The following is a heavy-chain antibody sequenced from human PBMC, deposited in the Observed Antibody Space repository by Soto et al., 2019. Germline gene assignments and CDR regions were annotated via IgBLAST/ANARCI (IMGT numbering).Heavy chain of an antibody. Sequence: GGSLRLSCAASGFTFSNAWMSWVRQAPGKGLDWVGRIKSKTDGGTTDYAAPVKGRFTISRDDSKNTLYLQMNSLKTEDTAVYYCTTDEQYCSSTRCYAIDYWGQGTLVTVSS. CDR1: GFTFSNAW. CDR3: TTDEQYCSSTRCYAIDY. D-gene: IGHD2-2*01. CDR2: IKSKTDGGTT. J-gene: IGHJ4*02. V-gene: IGHV3-15*01.